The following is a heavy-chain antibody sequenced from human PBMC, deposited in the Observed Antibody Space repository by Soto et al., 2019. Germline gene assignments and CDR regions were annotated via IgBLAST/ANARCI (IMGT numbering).Heavy chain of an antibody. CDR1: GYTFTKYD. D-gene: IGHD6-19*01. Sequence: QVQVVQSRAEVKKPGASVKVSCKTSGYTFTKYDINWVRQAPGQGLEWMGWVSPDHGNAGYAPQFQGRITMTSDTSTSTVYMELNNLSSDDTAVYFCEVPAAGYWGQGTMLTVSS. J-gene: IGHJ4*02. V-gene: IGHV1-8*01. CDR3: EVPAAGY. CDR2: VSPDHGNA.